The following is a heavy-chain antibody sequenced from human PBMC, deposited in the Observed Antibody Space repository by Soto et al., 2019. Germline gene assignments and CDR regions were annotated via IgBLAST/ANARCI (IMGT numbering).Heavy chain of an antibody. CDR2: IYYSGST. D-gene: IGHD6-19*01. V-gene: IGHV4-39*02. Sequence: QLQLQESGPGLVKPSETLSLTCTVSGGSISSSSYYWGWIRQPPGKGLEWIGSIYYSGSTYYNPSLKSREHIPVDTSKHHFSMNLNSVTTADTAVYYCSRSHQWRYTWFDPWGQGTLVTVSS. CDR1: GGSISSSSYY. J-gene: IGHJ5*02. CDR3: SRSHQWRYTWFDP.